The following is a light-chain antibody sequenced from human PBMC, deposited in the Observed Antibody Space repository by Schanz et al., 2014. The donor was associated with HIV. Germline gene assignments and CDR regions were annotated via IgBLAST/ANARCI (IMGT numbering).Light chain of an antibody. Sequence: QSALTQPASVSGSPGQSITISCTGTATDIGGHDYVSWYQQFPDRAPKLLIYDVTKRPSGVPARFSGSKSGITASLTISGLQAEDEADYYCSSYTSSSTLVFGTGTKLTV. V-gene: IGLV2-14*03. J-gene: IGLJ1*01. CDR1: ATDIGGHDY. CDR3: SSYTSSSTLV. CDR2: DVT.